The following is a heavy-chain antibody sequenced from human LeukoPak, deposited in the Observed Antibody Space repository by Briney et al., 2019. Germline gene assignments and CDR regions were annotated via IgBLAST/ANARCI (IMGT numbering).Heavy chain of an antibody. CDR2: INHSGST. CDR3: ARTYRWLQYYDY. Sequence: SETLSLTCAVYGGSFSGYYWSWIRQPPGKGLEWIGEINHSGSTNYNLSLKSRVTISVDTSKNQFSLKLSSVTAADTAVYYCARTYRWLQYYDYWGQGTLVTVSS. D-gene: IGHD5-24*01. CDR1: GGSFSGYY. J-gene: IGHJ4*02. V-gene: IGHV4-34*01.